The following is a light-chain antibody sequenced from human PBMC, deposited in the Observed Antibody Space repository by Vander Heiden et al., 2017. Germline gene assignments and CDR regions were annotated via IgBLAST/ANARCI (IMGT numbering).Light chain of an antibody. CDR2: AAS. CDR1: QSVNIN. J-gene: IGKJ4*01. V-gene: IGKV3-15*01. Sequence: EIVMTQSPAALSLSPGQRASLSRRASQSVNINVGWYQQRPGQAPSLLIHAASTRATGVPDRFSGSGSGTEFTLTISSLQAEDFAVYFCQQHSTWPSLTFGGGTRVE. CDR3: QQHSTWPSLT.